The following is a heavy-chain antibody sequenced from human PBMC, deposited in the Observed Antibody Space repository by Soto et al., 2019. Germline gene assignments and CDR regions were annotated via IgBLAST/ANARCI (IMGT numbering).Heavy chain of an antibody. CDR3: ARARATVTTERALGY. V-gene: IGHV1-18*01. J-gene: IGHJ4*02. CDR2: TSAYNGDS. D-gene: IGHD4-17*01. Sequence: VQLVQSGAEVKQPGASVKVSCKTSGYTFYSYDITWVRQAPGQGLEWMGTTSAYNGDSNFAQNLQGRVTMTIDKSTATAYMDLKNLTSDDTAVYYCARARATVTTERALGYWGQGTLVTVSS. CDR1: GYTFYSYD.